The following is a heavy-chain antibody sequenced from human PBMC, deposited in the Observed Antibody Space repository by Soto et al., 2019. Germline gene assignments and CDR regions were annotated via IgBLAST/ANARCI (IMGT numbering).Heavy chain of an antibody. J-gene: IGHJ6*02. CDR1: GGSVSSGGYY. CDR2: IYYSGST. V-gene: IGHV4-31*03. CDR3: ARLASARRITIFGVVMSRGMDV. Sequence: PSETLSLTCTVSGGSVSSGGYYWSWIRQHPGKGLEWIGYIYYSGSTYYNPSLKSRVTISVGTSKNQFSLKLSSVTAADTAVYYCARLASARRITIFGVVMSRGMDVWGHGTTVTVSS. D-gene: IGHD3-3*01.